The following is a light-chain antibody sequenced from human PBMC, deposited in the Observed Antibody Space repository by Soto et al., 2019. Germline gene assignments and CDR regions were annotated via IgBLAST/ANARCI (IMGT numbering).Light chain of an antibody. CDR2: EVI. CDR1: DSDVGGYNY. CDR3: SSYTSSRTLG. Sequence: QSALTQPASVSGSPGQSITISCTGTDSDVGGYNYVSWYQQHPGKAPKLMIYEVINRPSGVSNRFSGSKSANTASLTISGLQAEDEADYYCSSYTSSRTLGFGGGTKLTVL. J-gene: IGLJ3*02. V-gene: IGLV2-14*03.